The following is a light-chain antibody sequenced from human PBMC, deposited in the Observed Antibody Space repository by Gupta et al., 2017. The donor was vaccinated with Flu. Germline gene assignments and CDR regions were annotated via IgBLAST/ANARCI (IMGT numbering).Light chain of an antibody. CDR1: TSNVGGNT. Sequence: RVTISCAGGTSNVGGNTVLCYQHLPGTAPKLLMYSNNLRPSGVPDRFSGSKSAPSASLAISGLQSEDGADYYCATSDDSMKNYVFGSGTKVTVL. J-gene: IGLJ1*01. CDR3: ATSDDSMKNYV. CDR2: SNN. V-gene: IGLV1-44*01.